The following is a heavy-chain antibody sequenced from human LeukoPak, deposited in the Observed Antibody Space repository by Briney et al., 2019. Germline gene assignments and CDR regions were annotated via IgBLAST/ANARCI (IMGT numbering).Heavy chain of an antibody. Sequence: PGGSLRLSCSASGFTFSSYAMSWVRQAPGKGLEWVSVISGSGGSTYYADSVKGRFTISRDNSKNTLYLQMNSLRAGDTAIYYCAKDLSVGVVVTATPYFDYWGQGTLVTVSS. CDR3: AKDLSVGVVVTATPYFDY. D-gene: IGHD2-21*02. CDR1: GFTFSSYA. J-gene: IGHJ4*02. V-gene: IGHV3-23*01. CDR2: ISGSGGST.